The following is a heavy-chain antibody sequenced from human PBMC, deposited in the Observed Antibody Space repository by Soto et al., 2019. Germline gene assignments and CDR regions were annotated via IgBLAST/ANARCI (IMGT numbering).Heavy chain of an antibody. Sequence: QVQLVQSGAEVKKPGSSVKVSCKASGGTFSSYTISWVRQAPGQGLEWMGRIIPILGIANYAQKFQGRVTITADKSTSTAYMELSSLRSEYTAVYYCASLMSSGYYYGMDGWGQGTTVTVSS. CDR2: IIPILGIA. CDR3: ASLMSSGYYYGMDG. J-gene: IGHJ6*02. V-gene: IGHV1-69*02. CDR1: GGTFSSYT. D-gene: IGHD3-10*01.